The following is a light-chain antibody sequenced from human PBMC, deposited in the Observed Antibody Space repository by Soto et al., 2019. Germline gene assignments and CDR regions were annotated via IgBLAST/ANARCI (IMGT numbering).Light chain of an antibody. CDR3: LQALQTPWT. CDR1: QSLLHSNGYNY. Sequence: DIVMTQSPLSLPVTPGESASISCRSSQSLLHSNGYNYLDWYLQKPGQSPQLLIYLGSNQASGVPDRFSASGSGTHFTLRINRVEAGDVGVYYCLQALQTPWTFGQGTKVDI. J-gene: IGKJ1*01. V-gene: IGKV2-28*01. CDR2: LGS.